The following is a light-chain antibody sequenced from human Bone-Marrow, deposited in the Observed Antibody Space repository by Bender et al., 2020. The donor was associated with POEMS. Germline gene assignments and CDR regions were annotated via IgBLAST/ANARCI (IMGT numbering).Light chain of an antibody. CDR3: QAWDSRIVV. Sequence: SYELTQPPSVSVSPRQTAIITCSGENLGDKYTCWYQLKSGQSPVLVIYEDTKRPSGIPDRFSGSSSGNTATLTISGTQAMDEADYYCQAWDSRIVVFGGGTKLTVL. CDR1: NLGDKY. J-gene: IGLJ2*01. CDR2: EDT. V-gene: IGLV3-1*01.